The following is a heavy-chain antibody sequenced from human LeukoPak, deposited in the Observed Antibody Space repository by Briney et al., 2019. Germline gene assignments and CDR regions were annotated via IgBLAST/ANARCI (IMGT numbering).Heavy chain of an antibody. D-gene: IGHD6-13*01. CDR1: GLTFSSYS. V-gene: IGHV3-21*01. J-gene: IGHJ4*02. CDR2: ISSSSSYI. Sequence: GGSLRLSCAASGLTFSSYSMTWVRQAPGKGLEWVSSISSSSSYIYYADSVKGRFTISRDNAKNSLYLQMNSLRAEDTAVYYCARGPLAAAGDYWGQGTLVTVSS. CDR3: ARGPLAAAGDY.